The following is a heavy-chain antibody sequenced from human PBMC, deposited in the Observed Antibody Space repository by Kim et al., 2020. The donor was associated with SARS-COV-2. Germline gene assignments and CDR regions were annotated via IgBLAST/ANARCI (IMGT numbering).Heavy chain of an antibody. D-gene: IGHD1-1*01. J-gene: IGHJ6*02. Sequence: LKSRVTISVDTSKNQFSLKLSSVTAADTAVYYCARVGEGDWNYYYYGMDVWGQGTTVTVSS. CDR3: ARVGEGDWNYYYYGMDV. V-gene: IGHV4-39*07.